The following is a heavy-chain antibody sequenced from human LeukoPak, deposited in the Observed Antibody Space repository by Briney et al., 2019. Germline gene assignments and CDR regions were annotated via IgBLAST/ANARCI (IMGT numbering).Heavy chain of an antibody. V-gene: IGHV3-33*01. Sequence: PGGSLRLSCAASGFTFNTYGMHWVRQAPGKGLEWVAVIWYDGSNKYYADSVRGRFTISRDNSKNTLYLQMNSLRAEDTAVYFCVRDSGELSNTYYYDSSGYLQYWGPGTLVTVSS. CDR3: VRDSGELSNTYYYDSSGYLQY. D-gene: IGHD3-22*01. J-gene: IGHJ4*02. CDR1: GFTFNTYG. CDR2: IWYDGSNK.